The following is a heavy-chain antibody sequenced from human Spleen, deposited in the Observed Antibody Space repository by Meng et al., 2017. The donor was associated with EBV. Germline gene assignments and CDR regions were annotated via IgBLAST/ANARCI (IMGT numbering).Heavy chain of an antibody. V-gene: IGHV4-34*01. CDR2: IYYGGGA. J-gene: IGHJ4*02. Sequence: QVQLQQWGGGLLKPSETLSLTCAVYGGSFSGYYWSWIRQPPGKGLEWIGSIYYGGGAYYNPSLKSRVTISADTSKNHFSLTLTSVTAADTAVYYCVRDLYYDSNGYWNYWGQGTLVTVSS. D-gene: IGHD3-22*01. CDR3: VRDLYYDSNGYWNY. CDR1: GGSFSGYY.